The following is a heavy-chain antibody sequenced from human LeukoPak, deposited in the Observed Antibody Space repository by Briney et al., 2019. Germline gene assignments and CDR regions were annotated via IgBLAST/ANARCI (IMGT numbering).Heavy chain of an antibody. J-gene: IGHJ3*02. CDR3: ARLSHYAFDM. V-gene: IGHV3-11*01. CDR2: ITNSGDEI. CDR1: GFIFSDYY. Sequence: PGGSLTLSCAPSGFIFSDYYVSWVRQAPGKGPEWVSYITNSGDEIYYADSVKGRFTISRDNAKNSLFLQMNSLRADGTAVYYCARLSHYAFDMWGQGAVVTVSS.